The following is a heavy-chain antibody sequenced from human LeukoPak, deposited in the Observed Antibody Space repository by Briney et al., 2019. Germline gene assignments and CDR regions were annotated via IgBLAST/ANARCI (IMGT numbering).Heavy chain of an antibody. V-gene: IGHV4-38-2*01. D-gene: IGHD2-2*01. CDR3: ARVKAPAAPNDAFDI. J-gene: IGHJ3*02. CDR1: GYSLSSGYY. CDR2: IYHSGST. Sequence: SETLSLTCAVSGYSLSSGYYWGWVRQRPGKGLEWIGSIYHSGSTYYNPSLKSRVTISVDTSKNQFSLKLSSVTAADTAVYYCARVKAPAAPNDAFDIWGQGTMVTVSS.